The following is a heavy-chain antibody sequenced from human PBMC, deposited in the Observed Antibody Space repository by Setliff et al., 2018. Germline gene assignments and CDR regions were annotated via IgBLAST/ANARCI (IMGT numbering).Heavy chain of an antibody. CDR2: INPSSGGT. Sequence: VASVKVSCKAFRYTFNDYYIHWVRQTPGRGLEWMGRINPSSGGTDDAQNFLGRVTMTRDTAISTAYMELSRLTSDDTAVYYCARAEYTSSSLYYYMDVWGKGTTVTVSS. V-gene: IGHV1-2*06. CDR3: ARAEYTSSSLYYYMDV. CDR1: RYTFNDYY. D-gene: IGHD6-6*01. J-gene: IGHJ6*03.